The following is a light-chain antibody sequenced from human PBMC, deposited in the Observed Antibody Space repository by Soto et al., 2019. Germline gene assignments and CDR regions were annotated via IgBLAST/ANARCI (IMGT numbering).Light chain of an antibody. CDR3: QQSYNSPFN. CDR1: QGISTY. J-gene: IGKJ3*01. V-gene: IGKV1-39*01. CDR2: AAS. Sequence: DIQMTQSPSSLSASVGDRVTITCRASQGISTYLNWYQQKPGKAPKLLIYAASSLQSGVPSRFSGSGSETDFTLTISSLQPEDFATYSCQQSYNSPFNFGPGTKVDIK.